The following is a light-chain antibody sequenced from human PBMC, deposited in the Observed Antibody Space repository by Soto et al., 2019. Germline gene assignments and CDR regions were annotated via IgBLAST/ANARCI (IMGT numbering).Light chain of an antibody. CDR1: QSISSW. CDR2: AAS. J-gene: IGKJ5*01. Sequence: DIQMTQSPSTLSASVGDRVTITCRASQSISSWLAWYQQKPGKAPKLLIYAASSLQSGVPSRFSGSGSGTDFTLTISCLQPEDFATYYCQQTYSLSITFGHATRLEI. V-gene: IGKV1-39*01. CDR3: QQTYSLSIT.